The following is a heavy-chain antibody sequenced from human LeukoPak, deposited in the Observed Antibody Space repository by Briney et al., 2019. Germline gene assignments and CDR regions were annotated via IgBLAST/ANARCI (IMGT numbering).Heavy chain of an antibody. CDR2: ISGSGGST. CDR3: AKASGSNKGYYFDY. V-gene: IGHV3-23*01. J-gene: IGHJ4*02. Sequence: GGSLRLSCTASGFTSDDYAMHWVRQAPGKGLEWVSAISGSGGSTYYADSVKGRFTISRDNSKNTLYLQMNSLRAEDTAVYYCAKASGSNKGYYFDYWGQGTLVTVSS. D-gene: IGHD3-10*01. CDR1: GFTSDDYA.